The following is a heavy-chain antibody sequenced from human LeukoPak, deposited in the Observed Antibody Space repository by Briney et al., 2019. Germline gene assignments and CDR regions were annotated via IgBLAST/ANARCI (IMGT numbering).Heavy chain of an antibody. D-gene: IGHD3-9*01. CDR1: GFTFSSYG. CDR3: ARSTSSEYDIYHFDY. V-gene: IGHV3-33*01. Sequence: GGSLRVSCSAPGFTFSSYGMHWVRQAPGKGLEWVAVVWYDGINKYYADSVKGRFTISRDNSKNTLYLQMNSLRAEDTAVYYCARSTSSEYDIYHFDYWGQGTLVTVSS. CDR2: VWYDGINK. J-gene: IGHJ4*02.